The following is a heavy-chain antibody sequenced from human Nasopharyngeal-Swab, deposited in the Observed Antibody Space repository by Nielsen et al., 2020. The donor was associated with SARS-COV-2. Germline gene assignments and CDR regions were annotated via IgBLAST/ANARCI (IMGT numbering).Heavy chain of an antibody. V-gene: IGHV5-51*01. CDR2: IYPGDSDT. Sequence: GESLKISCKGSGYSFTSYWIGWVRQVPGKGLEWMGIIYPGDSDTRYSPSFQGQVTISADKSISTAYLQWSSLKASDTAMYYCARVGRYCSGGSCYSGYWGQGTLVTVSS. CDR1: GYSFTSYW. CDR3: ARVGRYCSGGSCYSGY. J-gene: IGHJ4*02. D-gene: IGHD2-15*01.